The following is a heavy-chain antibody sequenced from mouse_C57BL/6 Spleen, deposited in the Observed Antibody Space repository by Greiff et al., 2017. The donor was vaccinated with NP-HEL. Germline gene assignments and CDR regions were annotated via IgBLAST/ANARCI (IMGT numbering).Heavy chain of an antibody. D-gene: IGHD2-4*01. J-gene: IGHJ2*01. CDR2: ISDGGSYT. CDR3: ARALYDYASFDY. V-gene: IGHV5-4*03. CDR1: GFTFSSYA. Sequence: EVKLVESGGGLVKPGGSLKLSCAASGFTFSSYAMSWVRQTPEKRLEWVATISDGGSYTYYPDNVKGRFTISRDNAKNNLYLQMSHLKSEDTAMYYCARALYDYASFDYWGQGTTLTVSS.